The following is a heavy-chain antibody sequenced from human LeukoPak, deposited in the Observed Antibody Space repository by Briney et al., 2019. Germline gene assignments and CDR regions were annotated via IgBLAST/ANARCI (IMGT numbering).Heavy chain of an antibody. CDR1: GFPFSSYW. D-gene: IGHD5-12*01. CDR2: IEGDGNRI. CDR3: TRDWRNLGYDY. Sequence: PGGSLRLSCAASGFPFSSYWMHWVRQGPGKGLMWVSRIEGDGNRITYADSVKGRFTISRDNAKNTLYLQMNSLRAEDTAVYYCTRDWRNLGYDYWGQGTLVTVSS. J-gene: IGHJ4*02. V-gene: IGHV3-74*01.